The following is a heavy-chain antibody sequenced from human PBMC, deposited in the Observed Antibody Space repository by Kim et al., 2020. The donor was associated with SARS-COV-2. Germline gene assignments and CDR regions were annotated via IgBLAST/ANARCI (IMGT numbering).Heavy chain of an antibody. J-gene: IGHJ4*02. Sequence: YADSARGRLLRSRDNARTTLYLQMSSLRADDTAVYYCARDLRGPFDHWGQGVLVTVSS. V-gene: IGHV3-74*01. CDR3: ARDLRGPFDH.